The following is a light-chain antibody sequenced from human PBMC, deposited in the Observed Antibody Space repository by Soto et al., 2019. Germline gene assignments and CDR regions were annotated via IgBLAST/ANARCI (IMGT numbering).Light chain of an antibody. CDR3: QKYSMAPLT. V-gene: IGKV3-20*01. CDR2: DAS. Sequence: EIVLTHSPGTLSLSPGERATLSCRASLTVSDNYLAWYQQKAGQAPRLVIYDASSRATGIPERYSASGSGTELTLTISKLEPEDFEVYYCQKYSMAPLTFGQGTRVEVK. CDR1: LTVSDNY. J-gene: IGKJ1*01.